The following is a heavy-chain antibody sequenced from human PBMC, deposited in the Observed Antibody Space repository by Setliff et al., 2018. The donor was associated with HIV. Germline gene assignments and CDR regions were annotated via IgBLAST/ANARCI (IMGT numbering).Heavy chain of an antibody. V-gene: IGHV3-21*01. CDR3: AIGGFDY. CDR2: ITTGSSFK. Sequence: PGGSLRLSCAASGFSFASHSMNWVRQAPGKGPEWVSSITTGSSFKYHADSLKGRFTISRDDAENSLYLQMNSLGPEDTAVYYCAIGGFDYWGQGTLVTVS. J-gene: IGHJ4*02. CDR1: GFSFASHS. D-gene: IGHD2-15*01.